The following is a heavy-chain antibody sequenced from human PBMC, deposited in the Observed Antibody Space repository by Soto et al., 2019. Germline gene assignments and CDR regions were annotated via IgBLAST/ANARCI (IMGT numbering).Heavy chain of an antibody. J-gene: IGHJ4*02. Sequence: QSGGSLRLSCAASGFTFSSYAMHWVRQAPGKGLEWVAVISYDGSNKYYADSVKGRFTISRDDSKNTLYLQMNSLRAEDTAVYYCARDRPDGGSYFDYWGQGTLVTVSS. CDR2: ISYDGSNK. V-gene: IGHV3-30-3*01. D-gene: IGHD1-26*01. CDR3: ARDRPDGGSYFDY. CDR1: GFTFSSYA.